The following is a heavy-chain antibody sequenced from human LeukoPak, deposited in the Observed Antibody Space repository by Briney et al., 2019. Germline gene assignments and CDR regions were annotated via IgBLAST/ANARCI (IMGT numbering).Heavy chain of an antibody. Sequence: GGSLRLSRAASGFTFSSYGLHWVRRAPGKGLEWVAFIRYDGSNKYYADSVKGRFTISRDNSKNTLYLQMNSLRAEDTAVYYCVKASYYYGSGSYLDYWGQGTLVTVSS. J-gene: IGHJ4*02. D-gene: IGHD3-10*01. CDR2: IRYDGSNK. CDR3: VKASYYYGSGSYLDY. CDR1: GFTFSSYG. V-gene: IGHV3-30*02.